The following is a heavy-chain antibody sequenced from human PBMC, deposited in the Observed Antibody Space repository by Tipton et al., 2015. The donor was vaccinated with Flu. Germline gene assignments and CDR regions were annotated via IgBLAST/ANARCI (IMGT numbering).Heavy chain of an antibody. D-gene: IGHD5-18*01. CDR2: ISWNSGKI. Sequence: LRLSCAASGFTFDDYAMHWVRQAPGKGLEWVSGISWNSGKIGYVDSVKGRFTISRDNAKNSLYLQMNSLRAEDTALYYCTKDRGYNYDTFDYWGQGTLVTVSS. J-gene: IGHJ4*02. CDR3: TKDRGYNYDTFDY. CDR1: GFTFDDYA. V-gene: IGHV3-9*01.